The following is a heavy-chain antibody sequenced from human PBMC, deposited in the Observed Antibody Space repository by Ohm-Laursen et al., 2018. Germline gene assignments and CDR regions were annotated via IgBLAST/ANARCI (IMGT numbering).Heavy chain of an antibody. CDR1: GGSFSGYY. J-gene: IGHJ4*02. V-gene: IGHV4-34*01. Sequence: SETLSLTCAVYGGSFSGYYWSWIRQPPGKGLEWIGEINHSGSTNYNPSLKSRVTISVDTSKNQFSLKLSSVTAADTAVYYCARDTYYYDSSGYPEPYFDYWGQGTLVTVSS. D-gene: IGHD3-22*01. CDR3: ARDTYYYDSSGYPEPYFDY. CDR2: INHSGST.